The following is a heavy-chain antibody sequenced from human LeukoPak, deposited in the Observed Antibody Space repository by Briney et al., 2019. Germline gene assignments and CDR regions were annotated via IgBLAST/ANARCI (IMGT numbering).Heavy chain of an antibody. CDR1: GFTFSSYS. J-gene: IGHJ6*03. Sequence: GGSRRLSCAASGFTFSSYSMNWVRQAPGKGLEWVGRIKSKTDGGTTDYAAPVKGRFTISRDNSKNTLYLQMNSLKTEDTAVYYCTTDIPYCSGGSCYSYYYYMDVWGKGTTVTISS. D-gene: IGHD2-15*01. CDR2: IKSKTDGGTT. V-gene: IGHV3-15*01. CDR3: TTDIPYCSGGSCYSYYYYMDV.